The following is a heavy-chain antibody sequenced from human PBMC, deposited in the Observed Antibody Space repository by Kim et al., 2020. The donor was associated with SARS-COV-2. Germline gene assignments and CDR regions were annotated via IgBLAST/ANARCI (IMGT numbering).Heavy chain of an antibody. Sequence: GGSTCYTDSMKGRFTTSRDHTKSTLAQQMNGQRCEEVAVYYCAKEHGDYWGQGTLVTVSS. J-gene: IGHJ4*02. CDR2: GGST. CDR3: AKEHGDY. V-gene: IGHV3-23*01.